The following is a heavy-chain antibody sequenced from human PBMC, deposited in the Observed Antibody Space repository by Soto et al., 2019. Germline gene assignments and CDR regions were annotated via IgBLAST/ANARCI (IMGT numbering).Heavy chain of an antibody. CDR1: GGSISSGGYY. V-gene: IGHV4-39*01. CDR2: IYYSGST. Sequence: SETLSLTCTVSGGSISSGGYYWRWIRQHPGKGLEWIGSIYYSGSTYYNPSLKSRVTISVDTSKNQFSLKLSSVTAADTAVYYCARSRLRLHFDYWGQGTLVTVSS. D-gene: IGHD3-16*01. CDR3: ARSRLRLHFDY. J-gene: IGHJ4*02.